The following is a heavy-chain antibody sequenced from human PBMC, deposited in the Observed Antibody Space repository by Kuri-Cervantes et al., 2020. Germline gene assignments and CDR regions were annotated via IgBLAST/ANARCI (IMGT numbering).Heavy chain of an antibody. CDR3: AKGGRYPY. D-gene: IGHD2-15*01. CDR1: GFTFSSYA. CDR2: ISGSGGST. V-gene: IGHV3-23*01. J-gene: IGHJ4*02. Sequence: GESLKISCAASGFTFSSYAMSWVRQAPGKGLEWVSAISGSGGSTYYADSVKGRFTISRDNSRNTLYLQMNSLRAEDTAVYYCAKGGRYPYWGQGTLVTVSS.